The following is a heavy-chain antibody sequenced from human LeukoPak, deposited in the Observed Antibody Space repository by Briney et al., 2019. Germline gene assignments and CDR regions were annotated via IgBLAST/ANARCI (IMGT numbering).Heavy chain of an antibody. Sequence: SETLSPTCTVSGGSISSYYWSWIRQPPGKGLEWIGYAYYSGSTNYNPSLKSRVTISVDTSKNQFSLKLSSVTAADTAVYYCARGALDADYTSHYYYYMDVWGKGTTVTVSS. D-gene: IGHD4-17*01. J-gene: IGHJ6*03. CDR2: AYYSGST. V-gene: IGHV4-59*01. CDR1: GGSISSYY. CDR3: ARGALDADYTSHYYYYMDV.